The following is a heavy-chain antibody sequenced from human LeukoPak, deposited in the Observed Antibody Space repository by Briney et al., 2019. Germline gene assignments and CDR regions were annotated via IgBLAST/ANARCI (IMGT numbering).Heavy chain of an antibody. CDR1: GGSISSGSYY. V-gene: IGHV4-61*02. J-gene: IGHJ3*02. CDR2: IYTSGST. CDR3: AREQVWFGELDLMNAFDI. D-gene: IGHD3-10*01. Sequence: PSETLSLTCTVSGGSISSGSYYWSWIRQPAGKGLEWIGRIYTSGSTNYNPSLKSRVTISVDTSKNQFSLKLSSVTAADTAVYYCAREQVWFGELDLMNAFDIWGQGTMVTVSS.